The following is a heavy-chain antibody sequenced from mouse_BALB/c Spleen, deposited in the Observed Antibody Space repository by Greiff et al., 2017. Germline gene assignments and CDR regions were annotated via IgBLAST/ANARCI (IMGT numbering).Heavy chain of an antibody. CDR1: GDSITSGY. Sequence: EVKLQESGPSLVKPSQTLSLTCSVTGDSITSGYWNWIRKFPGNKLEYMGYISYSGSTYYNPSLKSRISITRDTSKNQYYLQLNSVTTEDTATYYCARYYYGSSPFDYWGQGTTLTVSS. J-gene: IGHJ2*01. D-gene: IGHD1-1*01. CDR2: ISYSGST. V-gene: IGHV3-8*02. CDR3: ARYYYGSSPFDY.